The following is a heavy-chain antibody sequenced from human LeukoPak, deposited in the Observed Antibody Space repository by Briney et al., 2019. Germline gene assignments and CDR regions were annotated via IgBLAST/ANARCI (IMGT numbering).Heavy chain of an antibody. J-gene: IGHJ5*02. Sequence: PSETLSLTCTVSGYSISSGYYWGWIRQPPGKGPEWIGSIYHSGSTYYNPSLKSRVSIVVNTSKKQFSLQLSSLTAADTAVYYCARGRLRYLPGFDPWGQGTLVTVSS. CDR3: ARGRLRYLPGFDP. D-gene: IGHD3-9*01. V-gene: IGHV4-38-2*02. CDR1: GYSISSGYY. CDR2: IYHSGST.